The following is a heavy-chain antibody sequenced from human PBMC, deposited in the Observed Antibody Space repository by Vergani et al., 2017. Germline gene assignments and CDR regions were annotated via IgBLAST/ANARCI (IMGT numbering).Heavy chain of an antibody. CDR2: LNTNSGNP. CDR1: GYTFTNYP. Sequence: QVQLLQSGSELKKPGASVRIPCEASGYTFTNYPPIWVRQAPRQGLEFMGWLNTNSGNPTYAPGFTGRFVFSLDTSVSTAYLQISGLKAEDSAVYYCAGGRQWRLTEYLYGMDVWGQGTTVTVSS. D-gene: IGHD6-19*01. V-gene: IGHV7-4-1*02. J-gene: IGHJ6*02. CDR3: AGGRQWRLTEYLYGMDV.